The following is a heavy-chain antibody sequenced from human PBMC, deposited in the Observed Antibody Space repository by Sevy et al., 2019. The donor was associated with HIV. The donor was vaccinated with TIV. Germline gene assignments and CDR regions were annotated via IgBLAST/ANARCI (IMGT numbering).Heavy chain of an antibody. V-gene: IGHV3-9*01. J-gene: IGHJ4*02. Sequence: GGSLRLSCAASGITFDDYAMHWVRQAPGKGLEWVSGITWDSGNLGYADSVKGRFSISRDNAKNSLYLQLNRLRPEDTALYYCAKDQSTGIAVDGPFDYWGQGILVTVSS. CDR2: ITWDSGNL. D-gene: IGHD6-19*01. CDR1: GITFDDYA. CDR3: AKDQSTGIAVDGPFDY.